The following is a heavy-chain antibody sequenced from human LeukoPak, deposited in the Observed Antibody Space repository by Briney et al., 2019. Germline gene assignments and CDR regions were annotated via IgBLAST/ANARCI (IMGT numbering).Heavy chain of an antibody. V-gene: IGHV1-3*01. J-gene: IGHJ4*02. CDR2: INAGNGNT. CDR1: GYTFTSYA. D-gene: IGHD3-16*01. Sequence: GASVKVSCKASGYTFTSYAMHWVRQAPGQRLEWMGWINAGNGNTKYSQKFQGRVTITRDTSASTAYMELSSLRSEDTAVYYCASLHYDYVFSFQWGGSYYFDYWGQGTLVTVSS. CDR3: ASLHYDYVFSFQWGGSYYFDY.